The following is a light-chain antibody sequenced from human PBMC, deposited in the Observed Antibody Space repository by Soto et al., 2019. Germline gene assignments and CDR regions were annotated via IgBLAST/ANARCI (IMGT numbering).Light chain of an antibody. CDR3: QQYYNWPPYT. CDR1: QSVDTN. Sequence: EVVMTQSPATLSVSPGDRATLSCRASQSVDTNVAWYQQKPGQAPSLLVYGASTRATGIPARFTGFGSGTDFTLTISGLQSDDFAVYYCQQYYNWPPYTFGQGTKLQIK. J-gene: IGKJ2*01. V-gene: IGKV3-15*01. CDR2: GAS.